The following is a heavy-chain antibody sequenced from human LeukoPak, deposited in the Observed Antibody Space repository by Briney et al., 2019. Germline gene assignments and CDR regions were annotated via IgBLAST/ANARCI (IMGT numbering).Heavy chain of an antibody. D-gene: IGHD6-6*01. J-gene: IGHJ6*03. Sequence: GGSLRLSCAASGFTFSSYGMHWVRQAPGKGLEWVAFIRYDGSNKYYADSVKGRFTISRDNSKNTLYVQMNSLRAEDTAVYYCARPYSSSSSYYNYYMDVWGKGTTVTVSS. CDR3: ARPYSSSSSYYNYYMDV. CDR1: GFTFSSYG. CDR2: IRYDGSNK. V-gene: IGHV3-30*02.